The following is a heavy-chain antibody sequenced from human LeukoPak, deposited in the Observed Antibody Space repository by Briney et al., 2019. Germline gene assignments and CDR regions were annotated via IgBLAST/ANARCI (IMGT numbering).Heavy chain of an antibody. D-gene: IGHD3-10*01. CDR1: GYSISSGYY. CDR3: ARVGYYYGSGAFGY. V-gene: IGHV4-38-2*01. CDR2: IYHSGST. Sequence: PSETLSLTCAVSGYSISSGYYWGWIRQPPGKGLEWIGSIYHSGSTYYNPSLKSRVTISVDTSKNQFSLKLSSVTAADTAVYYCARVGYYYGSGAFGYWGQGTLVTVSS. J-gene: IGHJ4*02.